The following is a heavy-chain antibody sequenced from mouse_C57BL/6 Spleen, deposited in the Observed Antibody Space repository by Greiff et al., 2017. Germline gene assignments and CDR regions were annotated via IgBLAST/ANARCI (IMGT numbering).Heavy chain of an antibody. CDR1: GFTFSDYG. V-gene: IGHV5-17*01. CDR3: ARLYYGSSLDD. CDR2: ISSGSSTI. Sequence: EVQVVESGGGLVKPGGSLKLSCAASGFTFSDYGMHWVRQAPEKGLEWVAYISSGSSTIYYADTVKGRFTISRDNAKNTLFLQMTSLRSEDTAMYYCARLYYGSSLDDWGQGTTLTVSA. D-gene: IGHD1-1*01. J-gene: IGHJ2*01.